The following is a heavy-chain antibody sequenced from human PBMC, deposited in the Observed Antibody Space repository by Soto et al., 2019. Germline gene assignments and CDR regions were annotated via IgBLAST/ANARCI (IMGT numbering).Heavy chain of an antibody. CDR1: GFTFSSYD. CDR2: IGTAGDT. D-gene: IGHD2-8*01. J-gene: IGHJ5*02. Sequence: PGGSLRLSCAASGFTFSSYDMHWVRQATGKGLEWVSAIGTAGDTYYPGSVKGRFTISRENAKNSLYLQMNSLSAGDTAVYYCARVLTDCTNGVCYAWFDPWGQGTLVTVSS. V-gene: IGHV3-13*01. CDR3: ARVLTDCTNGVCYAWFDP.